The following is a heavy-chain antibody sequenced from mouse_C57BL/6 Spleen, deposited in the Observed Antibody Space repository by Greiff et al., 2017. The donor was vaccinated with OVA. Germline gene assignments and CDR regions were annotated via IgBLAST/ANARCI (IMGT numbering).Heavy chain of an antibody. J-gene: IGHJ1*03. CDR2: IWTGGGT. D-gene: IGHD2-4*01. CDR1: GFSFTSYA. V-gene: IGHV2-9-1*01. Sequence: QVQLKESGPGLVAPSQSLSITCTVSGFSFTSYAISWVRQPPGKGLEWLGVIWTGGGTNYNSDLKSRLSISTANSNSHVFLQMNSLQTDDTARSYCSSHLCDYDGYWYFDDWGTGTTVTVSS. CDR3: SSHLCDYDGYWYFDD.